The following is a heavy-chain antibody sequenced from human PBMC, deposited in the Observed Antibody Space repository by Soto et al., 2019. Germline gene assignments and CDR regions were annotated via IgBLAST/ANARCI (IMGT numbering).Heavy chain of an antibody. CDR1: GGSISSSSYY. Sequence: SETLSLTCTVSGGSISSSSYYWVWIRQPPGTGLEWIGGINDSGSTDYNPSLKSRVTISVDTSKNQFSLKLSSVTAADTAVYYCANFWSSKGYWGQGTLVTVSS. CDR2: INDSGST. CDR3: ANFWSSKGY. D-gene: IGHD3-3*01. V-gene: IGHV4-39*01. J-gene: IGHJ4*02.